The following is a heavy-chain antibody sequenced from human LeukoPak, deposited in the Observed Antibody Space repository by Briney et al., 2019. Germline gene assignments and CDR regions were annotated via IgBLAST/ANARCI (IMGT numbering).Heavy chain of an antibody. D-gene: IGHD4-23*01. CDR2: INHSGST. CDR3: AATGVEGRYMDV. Sequence: PSETLSLTCAVYGGSFSGYLWSWIRRPPGKGLQWIGEINHSGSTNYNPSLKSRVTISVDRSKNQFSLKLSSVTAADTAVYYCAATGVEGRYMDVWGKGTTVTVSS. CDR1: GGSFSGYL. J-gene: IGHJ6*03. V-gene: IGHV4-34*01.